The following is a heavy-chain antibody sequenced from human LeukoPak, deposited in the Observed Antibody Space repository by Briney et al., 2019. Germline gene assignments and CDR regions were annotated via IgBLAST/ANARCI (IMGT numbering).Heavy chain of an antibody. J-gene: IGHJ4*02. V-gene: IGHV3-33*01. D-gene: IGHD2-15*01. CDR1: GFTFSNYD. CDR3: ARDRCSGGSCYLDY. CDR2: IWFDGSNK. Sequence: PGGSLRLSCAASGFTFSNYDMHWVRQAPGKGLEWVAVIWFDGSNKFYADSVKGRFTISRDNGKNSLYLQMNSLRDEDTAVYYCARDRCSGGSCYLDYWGQGTLVTVSS.